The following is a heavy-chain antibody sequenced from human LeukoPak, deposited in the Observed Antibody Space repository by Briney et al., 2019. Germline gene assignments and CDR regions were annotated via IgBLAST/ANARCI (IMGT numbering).Heavy chain of an antibody. CDR2: INTDVTIT. D-gene: IGHD4-17*01. Sequence: GGSLRLSCAASGFTFSGYRMHWVRQPPGKGLEWVSHINTDVTITNYADSVRGRFTISRDDATNTLYLQMNSLRAEDTAVYYCARGAGVGSYSDIDYWGQGTLVTVSS. J-gene: IGHJ4*02. CDR3: ARGAGVGSYSDIDY. CDR1: GFTFSGYR. V-gene: IGHV3-74*01.